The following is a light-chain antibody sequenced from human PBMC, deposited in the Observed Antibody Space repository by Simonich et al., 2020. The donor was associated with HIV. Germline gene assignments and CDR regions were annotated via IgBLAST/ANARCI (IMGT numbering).Light chain of an antibody. J-gene: IGKJ2*01. CDR1: KIVNNY. CDR3: QQRSNWIHT. CDR2: DAS. V-gene: IGKV3-11*01. Sequence: EIVLTQSPSTLSLSPGQRATLSYMASKIVNNYLAWYQQKPGQPPRRLIYDASNRATGIPARFSGSGSGTDFTLTISSLEPEDFAVYYCQQRSNWIHTFGQGTKLEIK.